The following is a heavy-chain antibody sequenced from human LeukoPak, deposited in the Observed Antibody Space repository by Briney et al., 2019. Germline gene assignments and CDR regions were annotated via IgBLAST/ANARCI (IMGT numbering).Heavy chain of an antibody. CDR2: IYYSGST. J-gene: IGHJ6*03. CDR3: ARTVPGRITIFGVVPGGLYYYYMDV. Sequence: SETLSLTCTVSGGSISSSSYYWGWIRQPPGKGLEWIGSIYYSGSTYYNPSLKSRVTISVDTSKNQFSLKLSSVTAADTAVYYCARTVPGRITIFGVVPGGLYYYYMDVWGKGTTVTVSS. V-gene: IGHV4-39*01. D-gene: IGHD3-3*01. CDR1: GGSISSSSYY.